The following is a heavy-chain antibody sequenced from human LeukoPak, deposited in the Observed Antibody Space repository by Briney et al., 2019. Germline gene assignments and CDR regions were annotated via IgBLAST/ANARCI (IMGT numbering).Heavy chain of an antibody. V-gene: IGHV1-3*01. Sequence: ASVKVSCKASGYTFTSYAMHWVRQAPGQRLEWMGWINAGNGNTKYSQKFQGRVTITWDTSASAAYMELSSLRSEDTAVYYCARLGDGDLYYFDYWGQGTLVTVSS. CDR2: INAGNGNT. CDR3: ARLGDGDLYYFDY. J-gene: IGHJ4*02. CDR1: GYTFTSYA. D-gene: IGHD4-17*01.